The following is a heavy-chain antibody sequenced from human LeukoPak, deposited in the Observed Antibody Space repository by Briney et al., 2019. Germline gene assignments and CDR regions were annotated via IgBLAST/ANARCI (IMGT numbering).Heavy chain of an antibody. V-gene: IGHV1-2*02. CDR2: INPNSGGT. Sequence: ASVTVSCTASGYTFTGYYMHWVRQAPGQGLEWMGWINPNSGGTNYAQKFQGRVTMTRDTSISTAYMELRSLRAEDTAVYYCAREDSSSLYSRRLDYWGQGTLVTVSS. CDR1: GYTFTGYY. J-gene: IGHJ4*02. CDR3: AREDSSSLYSRRLDY. D-gene: IGHD6-13*01.